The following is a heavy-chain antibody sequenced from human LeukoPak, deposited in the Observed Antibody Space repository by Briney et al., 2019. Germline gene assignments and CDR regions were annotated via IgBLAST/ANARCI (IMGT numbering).Heavy chain of an antibody. D-gene: IGHD4/OR15-4a*01. CDR1: GYTFTNYY. V-gene: IGHV1-2*02. J-gene: IGHJ3*02. CDR2: IDPNTGDT. Sequence: GASVKVSCKASGYTFTNYYMHWVRQAPGQGLEWMGWIDPNTGDTNYSQNIQGRATMTRDTPINTAYMEFTSLGSDDTAVYYCARGRTMDGSTPPFEIWGQGTMVTVSS. CDR3: ARGRTMDGSTPPFEI.